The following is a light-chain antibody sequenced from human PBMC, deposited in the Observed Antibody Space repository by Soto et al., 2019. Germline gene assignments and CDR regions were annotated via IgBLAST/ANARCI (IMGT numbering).Light chain of an antibody. CDR3: QQYGSSAPTT. CDR2: GAS. V-gene: IGKV3-20*01. Sequence: EIVLTQSPGTLSLSPGERATPSCRASQSVSSSYLAWYQQKPGQAPRLLIYGASSRATGIPDRFSGSGSGTDFTLTISRLEPEDFAVYYCQQYGSSAPTTFGQGTKVDI. CDR1: QSVSSSY. J-gene: IGKJ1*01.